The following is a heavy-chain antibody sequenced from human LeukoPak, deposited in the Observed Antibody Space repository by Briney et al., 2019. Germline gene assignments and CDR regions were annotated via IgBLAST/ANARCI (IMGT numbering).Heavy chain of an antibody. Sequence: SETLSLTCTVSGGSISSYYWSWIRQPPGKGLEWIGYIYYSGSTNYNPSLKSRVTISVDTSKNQFSLKLSSVTAADTAVYYCARHKMVRGIGYYYYMDVWGKGTTVTISS. CDR1: GGSISSYY. D-gene: IGHD3-10*01. CDR3: ARHKMVRGIGYYYYMDV. J-gene: IGHJ6*03. V-gene: IGHV4-59*08. CDR2: IYYSGST.